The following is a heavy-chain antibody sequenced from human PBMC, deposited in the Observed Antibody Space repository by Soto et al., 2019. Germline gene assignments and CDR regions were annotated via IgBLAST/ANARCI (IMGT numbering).Heavy chain of an antibody. CDR2: IYHSGST. D-gene: IGHD3-10*01. J-gene: IGHJ4*02. CDR3: ARDRYYGSGKGYFDY. V-gene: IGHV4-4*02. CDR1: GGSISSSNW. Sequence: SETLSLTCAVSGGSISSSNWWSWVRQPPGKGLEWIGEIYHSGSTNYNPSLKSRVTISVDKSKNQFSLKLSSVTAADTAVYYCARDRYYGSGKGYFDYWGQGTLVPSPQ.